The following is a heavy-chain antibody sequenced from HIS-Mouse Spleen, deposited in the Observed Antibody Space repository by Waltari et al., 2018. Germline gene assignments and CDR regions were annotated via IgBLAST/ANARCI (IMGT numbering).Heavy chain of an antibody. CDR1: GYTFTGYY. D-gene: IGHD3-22*01. CDR2: INPKKGGT. V-gene: IGHV1-2*02. CDR3: ARGRDTMIVVVTFNWFDP. Sequence: QVQLVQSGAEVKKPGASVKVSCKASGYTFTGYYMHWVRQAPGQGLEWMGWINPKKGGTNYAQKFQGRVTMTRDTSISTAYMGLSRLRSDDTAVYYCARGRDTMIVVVTFNWFDPWGQGTLVTVSS. J-gene: IGHJ5*02.